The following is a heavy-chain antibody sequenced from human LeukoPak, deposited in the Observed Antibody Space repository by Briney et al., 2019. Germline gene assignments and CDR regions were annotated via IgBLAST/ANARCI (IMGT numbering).Heavy chain of an antibody. D-gene: IGHD6-19*01. CDR2: VYTSGST. CDR3: ARDRLGSSGWYTY. CDR1: DVSISSHY. V-gene: IGHV4-4*07. J-gene: IGHJ4*02. Sequence: SETLSLTCTVSDVSISSHYWSWIRQPAGKGLEWIGRVYTSGSTNYNPSLKSRVTISVDKSKNQFSLKLSSVTAADTAVYYCARDRLGSSGWYTYWGQGTLVTVSS.